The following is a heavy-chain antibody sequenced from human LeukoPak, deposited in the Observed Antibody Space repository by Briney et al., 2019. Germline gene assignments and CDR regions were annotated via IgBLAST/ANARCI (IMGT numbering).Heavy chain of an antibody. CDR2: TSTYNGNT. CDR3: ARDLESTSSYFDY. Sequence: ASVKVSCKASGYTFTRYGISWVRQATGQGLEWMGWTSTYNGNTNYAQKLQGRVTMTTDTSTSTAYMELRSLRSDDTAVYYCARDLESTSSYFDYWGQGTLVTVSS. V-gene: IGHV1-18*01. CDR1: GYTFTRYG. J-gene: IGHJ4*02. D-gene: IGHD2-2*01.